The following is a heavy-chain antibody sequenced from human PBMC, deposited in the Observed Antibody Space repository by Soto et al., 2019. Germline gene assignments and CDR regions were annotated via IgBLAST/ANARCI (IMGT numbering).Heavy chain of an antibody. J-gene: IGHJ6*02. CDR3: ARKPYSHYYGMDV. CDR1: GYIVSDDG. D-gene: IGHD2-21*01. V-gene: IGHV1-18*01. CDR2: IIPYNDNT. Sequence: ASVKVSCKASGYIVSDDGINWVRLAPGQGLEWMGWIIPYNDNTKYAENFQGRVTLATDTSTNTVYMELRSLTPDDTGVYFCARKPYSHYYGMDVWGQGTSVTVSS.